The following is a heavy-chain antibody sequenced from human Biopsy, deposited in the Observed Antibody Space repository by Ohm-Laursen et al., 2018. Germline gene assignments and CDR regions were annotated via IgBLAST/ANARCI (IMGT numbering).Heavy chain of an antibody. CDR3: ARAKLEPVYYYYGMDV. CDR2: INTENGNT. CDR1: GYTFTSYG. V-gene: IGHV1-18*01. J-gene: IGHJ6*02. D-gene: IGHD1-1*01. Sequence: ASVKVSCKASGYTFTSYGISWVRQAPGQGLEWMGWINTENGNTIYAQNLQGRVTMTADTSTSTAYMEVTSLRSDDTAVYYCARAKLEPVYYYYGMDVWGQGSTVTVSS.